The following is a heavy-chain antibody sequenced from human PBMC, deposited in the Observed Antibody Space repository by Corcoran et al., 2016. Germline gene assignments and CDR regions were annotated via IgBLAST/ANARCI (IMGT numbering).Heavy chain of an antibody. CDR3: AGDRRNCSGGSCYHGAFDI. J-gene: IGHJ3*02. V-gene: IGHV1-46*01. D-gene: IGHD2-15*01. Sequence: QVQLVQSGAEVKKPGASVKVSCKASGYTFTSYYMHWVRQAPGQGLEWMGIINPSGGSTSYAQKFQGRVTMTRDTSTSTVYMELSSLRSEDTAVYYCAGDRRNCSGGSCYHGAFDIWGQGTMVTVSS. CDR1: GYTFTSYY. CDR2: INPSGGST.